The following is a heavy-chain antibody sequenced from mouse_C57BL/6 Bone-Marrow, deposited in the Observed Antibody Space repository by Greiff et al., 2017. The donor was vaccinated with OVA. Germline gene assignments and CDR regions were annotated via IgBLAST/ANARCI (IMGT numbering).Heavy chain of an antibody. CDR3: ARQGWLLLDY. CDR2: IHPTSGST. Sequence: QVQLQQPGAELVKPGASVKLSCKASGYTFTSYWMHWVKQRPGQGLEWIGMIHPTSGSTNYNEKFKSKATLTVDKSSSTAYMQLSRLTSEDSAVYYCARQGWLLLDYWGQGTTLTVSA. J-gene: IGHJ2*01. D-gene: IGHD2-3*01. CDR1: GYTFTSYW. V-gene: IGHV1-64*01.